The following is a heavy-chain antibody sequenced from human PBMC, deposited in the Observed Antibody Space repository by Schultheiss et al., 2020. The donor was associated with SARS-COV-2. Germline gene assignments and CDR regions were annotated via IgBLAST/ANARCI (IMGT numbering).Heavy chain of an antibody. CDR2: IYYSGST. Sequence: SETLSLTCTVSGGSISSGGYYWSWIRQHPGKGLEWIGYIYYSGSTYYNPSLKSRVTISVDTSKNQFSLKLSSVTAADTAVYYCARGRACSSTSCYYYFDYWGQGTLVTVSS. V-gene: IGHV4-31*03. D-gene: IGHD2-2*01. CDR1: GGSISSGGYY. CDR3: ARGRACSSTSCYYYFDY. J-gene: IGHJ4*02.